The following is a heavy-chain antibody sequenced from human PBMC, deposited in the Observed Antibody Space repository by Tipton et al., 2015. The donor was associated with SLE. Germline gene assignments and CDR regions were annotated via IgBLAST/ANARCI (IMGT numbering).Heavy chain of an antibody. CDR1: GESFGASY. D-gene: IGHD6-13*01. V-gene: IGHV4-34*01. CDR2: INPGGST. J-gene: IGHJ2*01. CDR3: ARQNSSTYYWYFDL. Sequence: TLSLTCPVSGESFGASYWNWIRQPPGKGPEWIGEINPGGSTNYNPSLKSRVTMSVDTSKNQFSLRLNSVNAADTAVYYCARQNSSTYYWYFDLWGQGTRVTVSS.